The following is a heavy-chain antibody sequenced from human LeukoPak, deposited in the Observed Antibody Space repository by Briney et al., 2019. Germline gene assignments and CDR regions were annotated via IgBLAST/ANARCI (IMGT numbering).Heavy chain of an antibody. Sequence: SETLSLTCAVYGGSFSGYYWSWIRQPPGKGLEWIGEINHSGSTNYNPSLKSRVTISVDTPKNQFSLKLSSVTAADTAVYYCARRYCSSTSCPPDYWGQGTLVTVSS. CDR3: ARRYCSSTSCPPDY. CDR1: GGSFSGYY. CDR2: INHSGST. V-gene: IGHV4-34*01. J-gene: IGHJ4*02. D-gene: IGHD2-2*01.